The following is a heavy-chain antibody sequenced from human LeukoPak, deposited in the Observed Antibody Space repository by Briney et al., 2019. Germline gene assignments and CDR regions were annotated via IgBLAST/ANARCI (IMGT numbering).Heavy chain of an antibody. D-gene: IGHD3-16*02. CDR2: MNPNSGNT. J-gene: IGHJ5*02. V-gene: IGHV1-8*01. CDR3: ARELQRLGELSLYFDP. CDR1: GYTFTSYD. Sequence: ASVKVSCKASGYTFTSYDINWVRQATGQGLEWMGRMNPNSGNTGYAQKFQGRVTMTRNTSISTAYMELGSLRSEDTAVYYCARELQRLGELSLYFDPWGQGTLVTVSS.